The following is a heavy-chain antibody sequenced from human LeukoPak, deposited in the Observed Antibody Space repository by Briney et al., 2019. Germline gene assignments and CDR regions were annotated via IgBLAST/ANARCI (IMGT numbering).Heavy chain of an antibody. D-gene: IGHD3-3*01. V-gene: IGHV3-23*01. CDR1: GFTFSSYA. CDR3: AKDLVPYDFWSGFDY. CDR2: ISGSGGST. J-gene: IGHJ4*02. Sequence: PGGSLRLSCAASGFTFSSYAMSWVRQAPGKGLEWVSAISGSGGSTYYADSVKGRFTISRDNSKNTLYLQMNSLRAEDTAVYYCAKDLVPYDFWSGFDYWGQGTLVTVSS.